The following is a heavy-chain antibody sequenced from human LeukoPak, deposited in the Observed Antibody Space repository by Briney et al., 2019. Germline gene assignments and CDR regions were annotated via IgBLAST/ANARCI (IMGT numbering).Heavy chain of an antibody. CDR3: AKSSYSIFDY. Sequence: SSETLSLTCTVSGYSISSGYYWGWIRQPPGKGLEWIGSIYHSGSTYYNPSLKSRVTISVDTSKNQFSLKLSSVTAADTAVYYCAKSSYSIFDYWGQGTLVTVSS. CDR2: IYHSGST. CDR1: GYSISSGYY. V-gene: IGHV4-38-2*02. D-gene: IGHD5-18*01. J-gene: IGHJ4*02.